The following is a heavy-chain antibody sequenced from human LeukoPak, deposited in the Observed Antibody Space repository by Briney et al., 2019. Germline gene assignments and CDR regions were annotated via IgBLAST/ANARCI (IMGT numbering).Heavy chain of an antibody. CDR1: GGTFSSYA. CDR3: ARGPPLNWNYGGYCYGMDV. V-gene: IGHV1-69*04. CDR2: IIPILGIA. D-gene: IGHD1-7*01. J-gene: IGHJ6*02. Sequence: GASVKVSCKASGGTFSSYAISWVRQAPGQGLEWMGRIIPILGIANYAQKFQGRVTITADKSTSTAYMELSSLRSEDTAVYYCARGPPLNWNYGGYCYGMDVWGQGTTVTVSS.